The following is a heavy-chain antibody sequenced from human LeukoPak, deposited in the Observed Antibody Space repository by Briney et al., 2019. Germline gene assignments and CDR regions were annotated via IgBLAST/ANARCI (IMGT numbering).Heavy chain of an antibody. CDR2: ISAYNGNT. CDR1: GYTFSSYG. CDR3: ARDKGKREHLRYFDY. J-gene: IGHJ4*02. Sequence: GASVKVSCKASGYTFSSYGISWVRQAPGQGLEWMGWISAYNGNTKYAQKLQGRVTMTTDTSTSTAYMELRSLRSDDTAVYYCARDKGKREHLRYFDYWGQGTLVTVSS. D-gene: IGHD1-26*01. V-gene: IGHV1-18*01.